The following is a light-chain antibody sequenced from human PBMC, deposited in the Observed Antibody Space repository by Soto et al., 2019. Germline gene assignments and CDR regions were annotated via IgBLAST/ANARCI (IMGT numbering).Light chain of an antibody. CDR1: SSDVGATDY. V-gene: IGLV2-8*01. Sequence: QSVLTQPPSASGSPGQSVAISCTGTSSDVGATDYVSWYQQHSGKAPKLLLYEVNKRPSGVPDRFSGSKSGNTASLTVSALPADEAAYYYCISHASVSNVLGTGTKLTVL. CDR2: EVN. CDR3: ISHASVSNV. J-gene: IGLJ1*01.